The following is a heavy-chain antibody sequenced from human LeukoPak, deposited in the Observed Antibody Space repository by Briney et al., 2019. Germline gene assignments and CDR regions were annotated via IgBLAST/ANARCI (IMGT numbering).Heavy chain of an antibody. Sequence: SETLSLTCTVSRFSISSYYWSWIRQPPGKGLEWIGYIYYSGSTNYNPSLKGRVTISVDTSKNQFSLKLSSVTAADTAVYYCARAAGDGYDRGVYFDYWGQGTLVTVSS. V-gene: IGHV4-59*01. CDR1: RFSISSYY. J-gene: IGHJ4*02. D-gene: IGHD5-24*01. CDR3: ARAAGDGYDRGVYFDY. CDR2: IYYSGST.